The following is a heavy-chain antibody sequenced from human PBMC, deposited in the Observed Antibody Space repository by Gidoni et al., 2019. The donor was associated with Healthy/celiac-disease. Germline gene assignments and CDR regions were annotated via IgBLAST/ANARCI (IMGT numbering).Heavy chain of an antibody. J-gene: IGHJ6*02. CDR3: TTGLYYDFWSGYPTYYYYGMDV. V-gene: IGHV3-15*07. D-gene: IGHD3-3*01. CDR2: IKSKTDGGTT. Sequence: SNAWMNWVRQAPGKGLAWVGRIKSKTDGGTTDYAAPVKGRFTISRDDSKNTLYLQMNSLKTEDTAVYYCTTGLYYDFWSGYPTYYYYGMDVWGQGTTVTVSS. CDR1: SNAW.